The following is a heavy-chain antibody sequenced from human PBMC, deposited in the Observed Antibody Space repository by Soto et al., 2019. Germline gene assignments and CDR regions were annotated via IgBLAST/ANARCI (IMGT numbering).Heavy chain of an antibody. CDR1: GGSISSDYSH. V-gene: IGHV4-61*01. D-gene: IGHD3-9*01. J-gene: IGHJ6*03. Sequence: SETLSLTCTVSGGSISSDYSHWTWIRQSPGKGLEWIGYIYYSGSTNYNPSLKSRVTISVDTSKNQFSLKLSSVTAADTAVYYCARGYYDILTDYYYYYMDVWGKGTTVTVSS. CDR3: ARGYYDILTDYYYYYMDV. CDR2: IYYSGST.